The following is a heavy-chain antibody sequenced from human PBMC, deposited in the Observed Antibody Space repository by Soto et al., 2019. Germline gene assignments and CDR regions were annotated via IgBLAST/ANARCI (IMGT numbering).Heavy chain of an antibody. V-gene: IGHV1-8*01. Sequence: ASVKVSCKASGYTFTSYDINWVRQATGQGLEWMGWMNPNSGNTGYAQKFQGRVTMTRNTSISTAYMELSSLRFEDTAVYFCARGVAAALAMRYYYYYMDVWGKGTTVTVSS. CDR3: ARGVAAALAMRYYYYYMDV. J-gene: IGHJ6*03. D-gene: IGHD6-6*01. CDR2: MNPNSGNT. CDR1: GYTFTSYD.